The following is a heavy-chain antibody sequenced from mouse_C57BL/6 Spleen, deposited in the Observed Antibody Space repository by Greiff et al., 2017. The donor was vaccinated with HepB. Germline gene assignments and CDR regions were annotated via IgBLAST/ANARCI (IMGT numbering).Heavy chain of an antibody. CDR2: FYPGSGSI. V-gene: IGHV1-62-2*01. D-gene: IGHD2-1*01. CDR3: GRHEEGSPYGNYGAMDY. J-gene: IGHJ4*01. CDR1: GYTFTEYT. Sequence: VQLQQSGAELVKPGASVKLSCKASGYTFTEYTIHWVKQRSGQGLEWIGWFYPGSGSIKYNEKFKDKDTLTADKSSSTVYMERSRLTTEDSAVYFCGRHEEGSPYGNYGAMDYWGQGTSVTVSS.